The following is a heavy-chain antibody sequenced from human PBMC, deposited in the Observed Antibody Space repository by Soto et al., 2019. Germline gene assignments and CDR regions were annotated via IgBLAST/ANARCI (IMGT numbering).Heavy chain of an antibody. CDR3: TRLYCGGDCDFDS. Sequence: EVQLVESGGGLVQPGGSLKLSCAASGFTFSGSAMHWVRQASGKGLEWVGRIRDKANSYATAYTASVKGRFTISSDDSKNTAYLQMNSLKTEDTAVYYCTRLYCGGDCDFDSWGQGTLVTVSS. D-gene: IGHD2-21*02. J-gene: IGHJ4*02. CDR1: GFTFSGSA. CDR2: IRDKANSYAT. V-gene: IGHV3-73*02.